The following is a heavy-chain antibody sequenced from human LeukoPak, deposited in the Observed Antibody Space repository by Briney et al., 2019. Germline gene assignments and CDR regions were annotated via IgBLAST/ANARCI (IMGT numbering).Heavy chain of an antibody. V-gene: IGHV1-69*06. CDR2: IIPIFGTA. D-gene: IGHD3-10*01. Sequence: ASVKVSCKASGGTFSSYAISWVRQAPGQGLEWMGGIIPIFGTANYAQKFQGRVTITADKSTSTAYMELSSLRSEDTAVYYCARGDYYGSGSHAYAFDIWGQGTMVTVSS. CDR1: GGTFSSYA. J-gene: IGHJ3*02. CDR3: ARGDYYGSGSHAYAFDI.